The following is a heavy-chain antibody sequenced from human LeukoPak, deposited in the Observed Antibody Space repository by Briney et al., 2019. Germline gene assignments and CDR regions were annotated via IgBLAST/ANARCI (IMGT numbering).Heavy chain of an antibody. V-gene: IGHV4-4*07. Sequence: SETLSLTCTVSGGSISSYYWSWIRQPAGKGLEWIGRIYTSGSTNYNPSLKSRVTMSVDTSKNQFSLKLSSVTAADTAVYYCARGGVVVFSWRSDDAFDIWGQGTMVTASS. CDR3: ARGGVVVFSWRSDDAFDI. CDR1: GGSISSYY. CDR2: IYTSGST. D-gene: IGHD2-15*01. J-gene: IGHJ3*02.